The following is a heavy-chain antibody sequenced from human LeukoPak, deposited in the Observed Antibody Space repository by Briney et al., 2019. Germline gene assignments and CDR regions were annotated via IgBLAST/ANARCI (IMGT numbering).Heavy chain of an antibody. CDR2: IKEDGGRK. D-gene: IGHD3-10*01. CDR3: ARDSVASGSLDY. CDR1: GFTFSSYW. V-gene: IGHV3-7*01. Sequence: PGGSLRLSCAASGFTFSSYWMHWVRQPPGKGLEWVANIKEDGGRKHYVDSVGGRFTISRDNIKNSLYLQMNSLRAEDTAVYYCARDSVASGSLDYWGQGALVTVSS. J-gene: IGHJ4*02.